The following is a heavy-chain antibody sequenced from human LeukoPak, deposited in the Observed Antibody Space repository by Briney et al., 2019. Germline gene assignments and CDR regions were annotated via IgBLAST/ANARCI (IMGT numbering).Heavy chain of an antibody. Sequence: SETLSLTCAVYGGSFSGYYSSWIRQPPGKGLEWIGEINHSGSTNYNTSLKSRVTISVDTSKNQFSLKLSSVRAGDTAGYCCARYKRIGTCQSWGQGTLVTVSS. CDR3: ARYKRIGTCQS. CDR2: INHSGST. V-gene: IGHV4-34*01. J-gene: IGHJ5*02. CDR1: GGSFSGYY. D-gene: IGHD6-13*01.